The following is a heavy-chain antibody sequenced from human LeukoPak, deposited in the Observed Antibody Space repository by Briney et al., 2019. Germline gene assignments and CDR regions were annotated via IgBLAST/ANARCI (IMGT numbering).Heavy chain of an antibody. CDR3: ARLSYGSKSPLDY. CDR1: GFSLRTRGRS. D-gene: IGHD3-10*01. V-gene: IGHV2-70*01. CDR2: IEWDDEK. J-gene: IGHJ4*02. Sequence: SGPALVQPTQTLTLTCTFSGFSLRTRGRSVSWIRQPPGKALEWLTLIEWDDEKYYSTSLKTRLTISKDTSKNQVVLTMTNMDPMDTATYYCARLSYGSKSPLDYWGQGTLVTVSS.